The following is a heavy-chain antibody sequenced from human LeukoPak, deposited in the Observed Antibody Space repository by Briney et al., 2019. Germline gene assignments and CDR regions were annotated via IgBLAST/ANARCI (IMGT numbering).Heavy chain of an antibody. J-gene: IGHJ6*04. D-gene: IGHD3-10*01. CDR1: GGTLSSYA. V-gene: IGHV1-69*01. CDR3: AREGLWFGENYYYYGMDV. CDR2: IIPIFGTA. Sequence: ASVKVSCKASGGTLSSYAISWVRQAPGQGLEWMGGIIPIFGTANYAQKFQGRVTITADESTSTAYMELSNLRSEDTAVYYCAREGLWFGENYYYYGMDVWGKGTTVTVSS.